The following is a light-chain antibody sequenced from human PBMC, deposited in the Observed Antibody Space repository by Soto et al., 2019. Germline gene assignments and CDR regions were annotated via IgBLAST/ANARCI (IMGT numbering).Light chain of an antibody. CDR2: GAS. Sequence: ETVMTQSPATLSLSPGDRATLSCRASQSVGSNLAWYQQKPGQAPRLLIYGASSRATGIPDRFSGSGSGTDLTLTISRLEPEDFAVYYCQQYGSSPFPFGPGTKVDIK. CDR3: QQYGSSPFP. J-gene: IGKJ3*01. V-gene: IGKV3-20*01. CDR1: QSVGSN.